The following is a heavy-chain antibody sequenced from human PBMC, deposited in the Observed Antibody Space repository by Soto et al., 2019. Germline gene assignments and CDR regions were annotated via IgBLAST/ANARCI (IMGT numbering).Heavy chain of an antibody. CDR3: ARNRDDYSSSYNWFVP. D-gene: IGHD6-6*01. J-gene: IGHJ5*02. CDR1: GASISSYY. Sequence: SETLSLTCTVSGASISSYYWSWMRQSAGKRLEFIGRIHAGGDRVYDPSLRSRVTMSTDTSKNQFSLWLNSVTAADTAIYYCARNRDDYSSSYNWFVPWGQGTPVTVPQ. CDR2: IHAGGDR. V-gene: IGHV4-4*07.